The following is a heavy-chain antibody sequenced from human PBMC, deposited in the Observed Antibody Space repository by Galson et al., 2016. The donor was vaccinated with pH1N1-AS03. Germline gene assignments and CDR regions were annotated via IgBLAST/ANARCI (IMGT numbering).Heavy chain of an antibody. J-gene: IGHJ4*02. CDR1: QATFSSYG. CDR2: ISSDGSET. CDR3: ARDYAYCNGPSCFNIDD. V-gene: IGHV3-30*03. Sequence: SLRLSCAASQATFSSYGMHWVRQAPGGGLEWVSFISSDGSETYYAASVKGRFTISKDNSKRTLFVQLNSLRCDDTAVYFCARDYAYCNGPSCFNIDDWGQGTLVIVSP. D-gene: IGHD2-21*01.